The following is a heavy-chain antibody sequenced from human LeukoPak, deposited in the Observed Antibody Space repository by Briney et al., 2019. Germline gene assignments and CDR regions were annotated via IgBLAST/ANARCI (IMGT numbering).Heavy chain of an antibody. CDR2: IYHSGST. CDR1: GGSISSGGYS. CDR3: ARWVVGYQLLDGFDI. D-gene: IGHD2-2*01. Sequence: SETLSLTCAVSGGSISSGGYSWSWIRQPPGKGLEWIGYIYHSGSTYYNPSLKSRVTISVDRSKNQFSLKLSSVTAADTAVYYCARWVVGYQLLDGFDIWGQGTMVTVSS. J-gene: IGHJ3*02. V-gene: IGHV4-30-2*01.